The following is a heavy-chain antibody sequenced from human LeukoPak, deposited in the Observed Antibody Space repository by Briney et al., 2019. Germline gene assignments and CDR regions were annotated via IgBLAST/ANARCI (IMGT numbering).Heavy chain of an antibody. CDR2: IYHSGSV. J-gene: IGHJ4*02. V-gene: IGHV4-38-2*02. Sequence: SETLSLTCTVSGYSISSGYYWGWIRQPPGKGLEWIGSIYHSGSVYFNPSLKSRVTISVDTSNNQFSLKLSSVTATDTAVYYCASTITVTTDYWGQGTLVTVSS. D-gene: IGHD4-17*01. CDR3: ASTITVTTDY. CDR1: GYSISSGYY.